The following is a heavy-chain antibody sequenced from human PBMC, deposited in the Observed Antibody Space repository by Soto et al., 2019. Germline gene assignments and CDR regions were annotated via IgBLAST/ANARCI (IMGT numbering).Heavy chain of an antibody. Sequence: GGSCSLSCAASEVTFSSYSMNWVRKAPGKGLEWVSSISSSSSYIYYADSVKGRFTISRDNAKNSLYLQMNSLRAEDTAVYYCAGAFYSSSWYYYYGMDVWGQGTTVTVSS. CDR3: AGAFYSSSWYYYYGMDV. J-gene: IGHJ6*02. CDR2: ISSSSSYI. CDR1: EVTFSSYS. V-gene: IGHV3-21*01. D-gene: IGHD6-13*01.